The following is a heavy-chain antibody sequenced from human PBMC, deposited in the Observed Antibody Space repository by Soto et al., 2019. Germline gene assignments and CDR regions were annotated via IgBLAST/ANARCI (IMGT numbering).Heavy chain of an antibody. D-gene: IGHD3-22*01. Sequence: SETLSLTCAVSGGSISSGGYSWSWIRQPPGKGLEWIGYIYHSGSTYYNPSLKSRVTISVDRSKNQFSLKLSSVTAADTAVYYFARGPYYYDSSGYPDYWGQGTLVTGSS. J-gene: IGHJ4*02. CDR1: GGSISSGGYS. V-gene: IGHV4-30-2*01. CDR2: IYHSGST. CDR3: ARGPYYYDSSGYPDY.